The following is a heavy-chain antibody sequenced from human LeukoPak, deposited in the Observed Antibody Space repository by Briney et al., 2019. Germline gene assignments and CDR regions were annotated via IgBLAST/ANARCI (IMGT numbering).Heavy chain of an antibody. V-gene: IGHV3-21*01. D-gene: IGHD6-6*01. CDR2: ISSSSSYI. CDR3: ARDVRTSIAAHTAFDY. Sequence: GSLRLSCAASGFTFSSYSMNWVRQAPGKGLEWVSSISSSSSYIYYADSVKGRFTISRDNAKNSLYLQMNSLRAEDTAVYYCARDVRTSIAAHTAFDYWGQGTLVTVSS. J-gene: IGHJ4*02. CDR1: GFTFSSYS.